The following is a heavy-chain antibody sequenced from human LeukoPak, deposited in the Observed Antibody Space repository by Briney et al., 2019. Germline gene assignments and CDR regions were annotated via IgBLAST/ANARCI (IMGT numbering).Heavy chain of an antibody. CDR3: ARDAGFEDYYYYYMDV. V-gene: IGHV4-39*07. D-gene: IGHD3-10*01. CDR2: IYYSGST. J-gene: IGHJ6*03. CDR1: GGSVSSSAYY. Sequence: PSETLSLTCTVSGGSVSSSAYYWGWIRQPPEKGLEWIGNIYYSGSTYYNPSLKSRVTISIDTSKNQFSLKLSSVTAADTAVYYCARDAGFEDYYYYYMDVWGKGTTVTISS.